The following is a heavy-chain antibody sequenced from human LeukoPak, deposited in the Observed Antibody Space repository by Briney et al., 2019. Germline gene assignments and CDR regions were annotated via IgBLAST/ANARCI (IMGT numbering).Heavy chain of an antibody. D-gene: IGHD3-10*01. J-gene: IGHJ5*02. CDR1: GYTFTSYG. V-gene: IGHV1-18*01. Sequence: AASVKVSCKASGYTFTSYGISWVRQAPGQGLEWMGWISAYNGNTNYAQKLQGRVTMTTDTSTSTAYMELRSLRSADTAVYYCARELYYYGSGSPNWFDPWGQGTLVTVSS. CDR3: ARELYYYGSGSPNWFDP. CDR2: ISAYNGNT.